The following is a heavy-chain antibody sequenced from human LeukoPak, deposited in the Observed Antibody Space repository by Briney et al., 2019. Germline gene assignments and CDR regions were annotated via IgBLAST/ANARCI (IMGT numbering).Heavy chain of an antibody. V-gene: IGHV1-46*01. Sequence: ASVKVSCKASGGTFSSYAISWVRQAPGQGLEWMGIINPSGGSTSYAQKFQGRVTMTRDMSTSTVYMELSSLRSEDTAVYYCAALNYDFWSGYPRFDPWGQGTLVTVSS. CDR2: INPSGGST. CDR1: GGTFSSYA. J-gene: IGHJ5*02. CDR3: AALNYDFWSGYPRFDP. D-gene: IGHD3-3*01.